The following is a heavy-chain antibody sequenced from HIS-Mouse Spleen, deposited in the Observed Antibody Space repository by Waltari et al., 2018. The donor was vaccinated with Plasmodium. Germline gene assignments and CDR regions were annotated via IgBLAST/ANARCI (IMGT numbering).Heavy chain of an antibody. CDR3: ARVLGYKAAAGTFLEYFQH. J-gene: IGHJ1*01. D-gene: IGHD6-13*01. Sequence: QVQLVQSGAEVKKPGASVKVSCKPSGYTFNGYSLHWVLQAPGQGLEWRGWINPNSGGTNYAQKFQGRVTMTRDTSISTAYMELSRLRSDDTAVYYCARVLGYKAAAGTFLEYFQHWGQGTLVTVSS. CDR1: GYTFNGYS. V-gene: IGHV1-2*02. CDR2: INPNSGGT.